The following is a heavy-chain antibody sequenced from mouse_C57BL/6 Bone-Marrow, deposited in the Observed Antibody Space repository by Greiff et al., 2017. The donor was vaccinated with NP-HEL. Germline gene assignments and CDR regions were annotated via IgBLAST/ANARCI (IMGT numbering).Heavy chain of an antibody. V-gene: IGHV1-69*01. D-gene: IGHD2-12*01. CDR1: GYTFTSYW. CDR3: ARSRHYSYYFDY. CDR2: IDPSDSYT. Sequence: VQLQQPGAELVMPGASVKLSCKASGYTFTSYWMHWVKQRPGQGLEWIGEIDPSDSYTNYNQKFKGKSTLTVDKSSSTAYMQLSSLTSEDSAVYYCARSRHYSYYFDYWGQGTTLTVSS. J-gene: IGHJ2*01.